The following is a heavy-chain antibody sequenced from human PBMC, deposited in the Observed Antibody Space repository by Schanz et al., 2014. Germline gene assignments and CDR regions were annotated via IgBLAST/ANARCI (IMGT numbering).Heavy chain of an antibody. CDR1: GFTFSSYG. J-gene: IGHJ3*02. CDR2: IWYDGNNK. D-gene: IGHD4-17*01. V-gene: IGHV3-33*06. Sequence: QVQLGESGGDVVQPGRSLRLSCAASGFTFSSYGMHWVRQAPGKGLEWVAVIWYDGNNKYYADSVKGRFTISRDNSKNILYLQMNSLRAEDTALYYCAKDPHKDYGGKPQTFCIWGQGTMVSVSS. CDR3: AKDPHKDYGGKPQTFCI.